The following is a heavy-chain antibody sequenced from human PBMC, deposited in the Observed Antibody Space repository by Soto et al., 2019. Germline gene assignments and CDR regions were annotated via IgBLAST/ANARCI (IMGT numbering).Heavy chain of an antibody. V-gene: IGHV4-59*01. Sequence: PSETLSLTCTASGGSISSYYWSWIRQPPGKGLEWTGYIYYSGSTNYNPSLKSRVTISVDTSKNQFSLKLSSVTAADTAVYYCARAFIAAAGKYYYYYYYMDVWGKGTTVTVSS. CDR2: IYYSGST. D-gene: IGHD6-13*01. CDR1: GGSISSYY. CDR3: ARAFIAAAGKYYYYYYYMDV. J-gene: IGHJ6*03.